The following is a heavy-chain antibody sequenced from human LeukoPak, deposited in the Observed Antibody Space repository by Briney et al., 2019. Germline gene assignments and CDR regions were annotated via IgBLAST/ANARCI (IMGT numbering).Heavy chain of an antibody. CDR3: ARWRRYYDSSGYYQQIPFDY. CDR2: INHSGST. D-gene: IGHD3-22*01. V-gene: IGHV4-34*01. Sequence: PSETLSLTCAVYGGSFSGYYWSWIRQPPGKGLEWIGEINHSGSTNYNPSLKSRVTISVDTSKNQFSLKLSSVTAADTAVYYCARWRRYYDSSGYYQQIPFDYWGQGTLVTVSS. J-gene: IGHJ4*02. CDR1: GGSFSGYY.